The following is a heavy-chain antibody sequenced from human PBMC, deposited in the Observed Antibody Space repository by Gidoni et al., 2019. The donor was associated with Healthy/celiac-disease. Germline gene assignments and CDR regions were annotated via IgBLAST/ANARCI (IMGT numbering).Heavy chain of an antibody. CDR3: ASVLAEYYYDSSGYLYPDY. V-gene: IGHV3-21*01. D-gene: IGHD3-22*01. J-gene: IGHJ4*02. CDR2: ISSSSSYI. Sequence: EVQLVESGGGLVKPGGSLRLSCAASGFTFSSYSMNWVRQAPGKGLEWVSSISSSSSYIYYADSVKGRFTISRDNAKNSLYLQMNSLRAEDTAVYYCASVLAEYYYDSSGYLYPDYWGQGTLVTVSS. CDR1: GFTFSSYS.